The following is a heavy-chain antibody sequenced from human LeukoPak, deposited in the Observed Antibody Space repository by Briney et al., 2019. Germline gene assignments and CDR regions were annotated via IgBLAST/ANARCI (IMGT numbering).Heavy chain of an antibody. CDR1: GGTFSSYA. V-gene: IGHV1-69*05. D-gene: IGHD3-22*01. Sequence: ASVKVSXKASGGTFSSYAISWVRQAPGQGLEWMGRIIPIFGTANYAQKFQVRVTITTDESTSTAYMELSSLRSEDTAVYYCASPGYSYYYDSSEFDAFDIWGQGTMVTVSS. J-gene: IGHJ3*02. CDR3: ASPGYSYYYDSSEFDAFDI. CDR2: IIPIFGTA.